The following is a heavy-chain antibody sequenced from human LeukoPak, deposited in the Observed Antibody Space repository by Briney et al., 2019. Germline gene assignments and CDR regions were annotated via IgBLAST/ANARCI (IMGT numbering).Heavy chain of an antibody. CDR1: GFTFSSYA. CDR3: ARGGDGYNWSFDY. CDR2: ISYDGSNK. J-gene: IGHJ4*02. D-gene: IGHD5-24*01. Sequence: GGSLRLSCAASGFTFSSYAMRWVRQAPGKGLEWVAVISYDGSNKYYADSVKGRFTISRDNSKNTLYLQMNSLRAEDTAVYYCARGGDGYNWSFDYWGQGTLVTVSS. V-gene: IGHV3-30-3*01.